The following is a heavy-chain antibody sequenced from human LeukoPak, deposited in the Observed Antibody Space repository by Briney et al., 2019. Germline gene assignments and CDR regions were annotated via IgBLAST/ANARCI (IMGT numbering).Heavy chain of an antibody. V-gene: IGHV4-61*02. J-gene: IGHJ6*04. CDR2: IYTSGST. CDR3: ASLSYFPYYGMDV. D-gene: IGHD2-8*01. Sequence: SETLPLTCTVSGGSISSGSYYWSWIRQPAGKGLEWIGRIYTSGSTNYNPSLKSRVTISVDTSKNQFSLKLSSVTAADTAVYYCASLSYFPYYGMDVWGKGTTVTVSS. CDR1: GGSISSGSYY.